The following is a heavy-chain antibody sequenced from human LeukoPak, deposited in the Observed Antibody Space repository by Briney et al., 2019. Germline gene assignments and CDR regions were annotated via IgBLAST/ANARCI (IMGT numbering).Heavy chain of an antibody. V-gene: IGHV4-34*01. CDR2: INHSGST. D-gene: IGHD6-19*01. CDR3: ARDKQWLVYWFDP. J-gene: IGHJ5*02. Sequence: SETLSLTCAVYGGSFSGYYWSWIRQPPGKGLEWIGEINHSGSTNYNPSLKSRVTISVDTSKNQFSLKLSSVTAADTAVYYCARDKQWLVYWFDPWGQGTLVTVSS. CDR1: GGSFSGYY.